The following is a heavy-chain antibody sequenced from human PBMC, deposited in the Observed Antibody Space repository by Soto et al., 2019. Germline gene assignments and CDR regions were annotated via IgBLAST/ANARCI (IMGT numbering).Heavy chain of an antibody. D-gene: IGHD2-15*01. CDR1: GGSISSSSYY. V-gene: IGHV4-39*01. CDR2: IYYSGST. Sequence: SETLSLTCTVSGGSISSSSYYWGWIRQPPGKGLEWIGSIYYSGSTYYNPSLKSRVTISVDTSKSQFSLKLSSVTAADTAVYYCASQRVVAPQGYYYYMDVWGKGTTVTVSS. J-gene: IGHJ6*03. CDR3: ASQRVVAPQGYYYYMDV.